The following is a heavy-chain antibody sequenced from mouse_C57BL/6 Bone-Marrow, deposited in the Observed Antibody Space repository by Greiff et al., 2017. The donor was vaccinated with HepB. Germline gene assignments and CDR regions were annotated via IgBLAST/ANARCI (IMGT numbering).Heavy chain of an antibody. D-gene: IGHD2-3*01. V-gene: IGHV5-17*01. CDR2: ISSGSSTI. CDR1: GFTFSDYG. Sequence: EVQLVESGGGLVKPGGSLKLSCAASGFTFSDYGMHWVRQAPEKGLEWVAYISSGSSTIYYADTVKGRFTISRDNAKNTLFLQMTSLRSEDTAMYYCARDDGRVDYGGKGTTLTVAS. CDR3: ARDDGRVDY. J-gene: IGHJ2*01.